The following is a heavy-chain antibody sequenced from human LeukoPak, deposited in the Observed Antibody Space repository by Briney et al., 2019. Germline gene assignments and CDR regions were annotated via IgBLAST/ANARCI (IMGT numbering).Heavy chain of an antibody. CDR2: VYYSGYT. CDR3: ARHRRIVGATIFDY. D-gene: IGHD1-26*01. CDR1: GGSISSSSYY. V-gene: IGHV4-39*01. J-gene: IGHJ4*02. Sequence: SETLSLTCTVSGGSISSSSYYWGWIRQPPGKGLEWIGSVYYSGYTYYNPSLKSRVTISVDTSKNQFSLKLSSVTAADTAVYYCARHRRIVGATIFDYWGQGTLVTVSS.